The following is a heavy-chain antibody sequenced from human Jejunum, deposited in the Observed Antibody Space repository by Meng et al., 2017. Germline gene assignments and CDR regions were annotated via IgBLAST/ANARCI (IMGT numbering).Heavy chain of an antibody. J-gene: IGHJ4*02. CDR3: ARGPAAGGFGY. CDR1: GGSVSSYC. V-gene: IGHV4-59*02. Sequence: SETLSLTCTVSGGSVSSYCWSWIRQSPGKGLEWIGYFYYGVSTNYNPTLKSRVTISVDTSKNQFSLKLSSVTAADTAVYYCARGPAAGGFGYWGQGTLVTVSS. CDR2: FYYGVST. D-gene: IGHD2-2*01.